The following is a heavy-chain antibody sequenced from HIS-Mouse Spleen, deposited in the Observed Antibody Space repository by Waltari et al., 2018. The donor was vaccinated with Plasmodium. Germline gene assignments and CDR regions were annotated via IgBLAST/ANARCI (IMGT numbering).Heavy chain of an antibody. CDR3: ARDSRYCSGGSCYFDY. CDR2: ISYDGSNK. Sequence: QVQLVESGGGVVQPGRSLRLSCAASGFTFSSYAMHWVRQAPGKGLEWVAVISYDGSNKYYADSVKGRFTISRDNSKNTLYLQMNSLRAEDTAVYYCARDSRYCSGGSCYFDYWGQGTLVTVSS. J-gene: IGHJ4*02. V-gene: IGHV3-30*04. D-gene: IGHD2-15*01. CDR1: GFTFSSYA.